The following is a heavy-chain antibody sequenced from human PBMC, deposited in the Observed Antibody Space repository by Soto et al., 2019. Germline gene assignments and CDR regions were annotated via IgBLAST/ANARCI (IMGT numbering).Heavy chain of an antibody. D-gene: IGHD4-4*01. CDR3: ARRSNSQYAMDV. J-gene: IGHJ6*02. CDR1: GYSFTNNW. CDR2: IYPGDSDT. Sequence: GESLKISWKGSGYSFTNNWIGGVRQMPGKGLEWMGIIYPGDSDTRYSPSFQGQVTISADKSISTAYLQWSSLKASDTAMYYCARRSNSQYAMDVWGQGTTVTVSS. V-gene: IGHV5-51*01.